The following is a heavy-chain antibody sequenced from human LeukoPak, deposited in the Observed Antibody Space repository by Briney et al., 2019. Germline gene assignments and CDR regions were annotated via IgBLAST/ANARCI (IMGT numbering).Heavy chain of an antibody. J-gene: IGHJ3*02. Sequence: PSETLSLTCTVSGGSISSYYWSWIRQPPGKGLEWIGYIYYSGSTNYNPSLKSRVTISVDKTKNQFSLKLSSVTAADTAVYYCARSVSSSFAFDIWGQGTMVTVSS. V-gene: IGHV4-59*08. CDR1: GGSISSYY. CDR2: IYYSGST. D-gene: IGHD6-13*01. CDR3: ARSVSSSFAFDI.